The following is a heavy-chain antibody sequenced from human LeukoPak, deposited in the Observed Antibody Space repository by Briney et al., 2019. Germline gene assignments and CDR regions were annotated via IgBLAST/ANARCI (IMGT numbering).Heavy chain of an antibody. D-gene: IGHD6-13*01. CDR3: ASLYSSSVYYYGMDV. CDR1: GGTFSSHA. J-gene: IGHJ6*02. V-gene: IGHV1-69*13. Sequence: GASVKVSCKASGGTFSSHAISWVRQAPGQGLEWMGGIIPIFGTANYAQKFQGRVTITADESTSTAYMELSSLRSEDTAVYYCASLYSSSVYYYGMDVWGQGTTVTVSS. CDR2: IIPIFGTA.